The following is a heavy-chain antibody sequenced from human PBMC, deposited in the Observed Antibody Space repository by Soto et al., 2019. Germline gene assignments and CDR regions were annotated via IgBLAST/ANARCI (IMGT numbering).Heavy chain of an antibody. CDR2: ISGSGGNT. J-gene: IGHJ4*02. CDR1: AFTFSSYA. CDR3: AKSGSGWYNFDY. D-gene: IGHD6-19*01. Sequence: PGGSLRLSCAASAFTFSSYAMSWVRQAPGKGLEWVSAISGSGGNTYYADSVKGRFTISRDNSKNTLYLQMNSLRAEDTAVYYCAKSGSGWYNFDYWGQGTLVTGSS. V-gene: IGHV3-23*01.